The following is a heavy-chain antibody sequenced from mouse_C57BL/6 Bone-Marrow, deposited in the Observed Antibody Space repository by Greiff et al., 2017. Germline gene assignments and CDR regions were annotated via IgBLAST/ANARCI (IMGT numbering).Heavy chain of an antibody. CDR1: GYTFTSYG. D-gene: IGHD2-2*01. Sequence: VQLVESGAELARPGASVKLSCKASGYTFTSYGISWVKQRTGQGLEWIGEIYPRSGNTYYNEKFKGKATLTADKSSSTAYMELRSLTSEDSAVYFCARCGYHGGFAYWGQGTLVTVSA. J-gene: IGHJ3*01. CDR2: IYPRSGNT. CDR3: ARCGYHGGFAY. V-gene: IGHV1-81*01.